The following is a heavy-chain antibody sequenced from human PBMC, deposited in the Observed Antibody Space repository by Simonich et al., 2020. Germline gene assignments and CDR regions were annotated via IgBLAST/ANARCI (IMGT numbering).Heavy chain of an antibody. CDR1: GYTFTSFG. V-gene: IGHV1-18*01. D-gene: IGHD6-13*01. CDR3: ARDQGGRAAAATDY. CDR2: VSAYNGNT. Sequence: QVQLVQSGAEVKKPGASVKVSCKASGYTFTSFGSNWVRQAPGQGLEWVGRVSAYNGNTNYAQKRQGRVTMTTDTATSTAYIELRSLRSDDTAVYYCARDQGGRAAAATDYWGQGTLVTVSS. J-gene: IGHJ4*02.